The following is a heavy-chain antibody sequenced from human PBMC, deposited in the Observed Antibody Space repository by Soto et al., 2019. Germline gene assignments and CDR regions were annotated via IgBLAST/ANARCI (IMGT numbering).Heavy chain of an antibody. Sequence: EVQLVESGGGLVQPGWSLRLSCAASEFIFGSYSMNWVRQAPGKGLEWVSYISSSSATIYYADSVKGRFTISRDNAENSLYLQMNSLRDEDTAVYYCARETGFGGSGYRTLNAFDIWGQGTMVTVSS. D-gene: IGHD3-22*01. V-gene: IGHV3-48*02. CDR3: ARETGFGGSGYRTLNAFDI. CDR2: ISSSSATI. CDR1: EFIFGSYS. J-gene: IGHJ3*02.